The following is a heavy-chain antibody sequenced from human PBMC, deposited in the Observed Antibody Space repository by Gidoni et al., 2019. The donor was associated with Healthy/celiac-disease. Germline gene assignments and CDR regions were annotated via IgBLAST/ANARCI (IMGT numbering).Heavy chain of an antibody. CDR1: GFTFSSYA. Sequence: EVQLLESGGGLVQPGGSLRLSCAASGFTFSSYAMSWVRQAPGEGVEWVSAISGSGGSTYYADSVKGRFTISRDNSKNTLYLQMNSLRAEDTAVYYCAKYATVAGTREYFQHWGQGTLVTVSS. V-gene: IGHV3-23*01. CDR2: ISGSGGST. CDR3: AKYATVAGTREYFQH. D-gene: IGHD6-19*01. J-gene: IGHJ1*01.